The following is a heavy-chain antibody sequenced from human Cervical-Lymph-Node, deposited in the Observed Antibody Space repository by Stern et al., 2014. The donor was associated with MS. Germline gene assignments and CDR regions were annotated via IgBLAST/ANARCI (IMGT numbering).Heavy chain of an antibody. CDR2: IKSEADGGTA. V-gene: IGHV3-15*01. CDR1: GFTFRTAW. J-gene: IGHJ4*02. CDR3: VITLLFGELDH. D-gene: IGHD3-10*02. Sequence: EMQLVESGGGLIEPGGSLRLSCTASGFTFRTAWMNWVRQAPGKGLEWIGRIKSEADGGTAEYAAFVKDRFIISRDDSKQTVFLQMSSLESEDTALYYCVITLLFGELDHWGQGTLVTVSS.